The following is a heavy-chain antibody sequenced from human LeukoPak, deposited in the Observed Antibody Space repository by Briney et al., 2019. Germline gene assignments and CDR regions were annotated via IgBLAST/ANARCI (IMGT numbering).Heavy chain of an antibody. J-gene: IGHJ4*02. V-gene: IGHV1-2*02. CDR2: INPNSGGT. Sequence: ASVKVSCKASGYTFTGYYMHWVRQAPGQGLEWMGWINPNSGGTNYAQKFQGRVTMTRDTSISTAYMELSRLRSDDTAVYYYARAGRRIAAAHDYWGQGTLVTVSS. CDR3: ARAGRRIAAAHDY. D-gene: IGHD6-13*01. CDR1: GYTFTGYY.